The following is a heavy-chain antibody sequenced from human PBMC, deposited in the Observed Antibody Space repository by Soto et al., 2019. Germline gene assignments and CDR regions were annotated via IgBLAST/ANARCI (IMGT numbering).Heavy chain of an antibody. D-gene: IGHD3-22*01. Sequence: ASVKVSCKASGYRFTNHGISWVRQAPGQGLEWMGWISAHTGSSEYAQRFQGRVTMTTDRSTSTAYMELRSLRSDDTAVYYCARAFFYQGSDSRGYSFDAFDFWGPGTLVTVSS. J-gene: IGHJ3*01. CDR1: GYRFTNHG. CDR2: ISAHTGSS. CDR3: ARAFFYQGSDSRGYSFDAFDF. V-gene: IGHV1-18*01.